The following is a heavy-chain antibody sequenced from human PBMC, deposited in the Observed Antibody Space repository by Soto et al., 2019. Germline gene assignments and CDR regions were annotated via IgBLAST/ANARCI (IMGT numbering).Heavy chain of an antibody. J-gene: IGHJ4*02. V-gene: IGHV3-21*01. D-gene: IGHD6-19*01. CDR3: ARDLSPLGWEPGDY. Sequence: GGSLRLSCAASGFTFSSYSMNWVRQAPGKGLEWVSSISSSSSYIYYADSVKGRFTISRDNAKNSLYLQMNSLRAEDTAVYYCARDLSPLGWEPGDYWGQGTLVTVSS. CDR2: ISSSSSYI. CDR1: GFTFSSYS.